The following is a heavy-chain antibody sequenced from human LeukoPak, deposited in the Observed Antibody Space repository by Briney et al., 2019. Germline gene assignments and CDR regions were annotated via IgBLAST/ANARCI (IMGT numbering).Heavy chain of an antibody. V-gene: IGHV3-74*01. CDR1: GFTFRNYY. CDR2: ISGDGSTT. CDR3: ARVYHDSGCYYPGFGH. Sequence: PGGSLRLPCAASGFTFRNYYMHWVRQAPGKGLVWVSRISGDGSTTTYADSVKGRFTISRDNDKNTLYLQMSSLRAEDTAVYYCARVYHDSGCYYPGFGHWGQGTLVTVSS. J-gene: IGHJ5*02. D-gene: IGHD3-22*01.